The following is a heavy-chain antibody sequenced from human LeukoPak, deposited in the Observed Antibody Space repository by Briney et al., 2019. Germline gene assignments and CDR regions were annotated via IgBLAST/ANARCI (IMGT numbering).Heavy chain of an antibody. J-gene: IGHJ6*02. CDR1: GFTFSDYN. D-gene: IGHD3-9*01. CDR2: ITNGGSTI. CDR3: ARQIGLTGGGVGV. V-gene: IGHV3-11*01. Sequence: PGGSLRLSCAASGFTFSDYNMNWVRQAPGKGLEWVSYITNGGSTIHHADSVKGRFTISRDNAKKTLYLQMNSLRAEDTAVYYCARQIGLTGGGVGVWGQGTTVTVSS.